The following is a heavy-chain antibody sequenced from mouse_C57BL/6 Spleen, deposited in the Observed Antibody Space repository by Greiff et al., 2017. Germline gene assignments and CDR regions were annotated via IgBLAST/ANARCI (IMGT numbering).Heavy chain of an antibody. Sequence: SGYTFTDYYMNWVKQSHGKSLEWIGDINPNNGGTSYNQKFKGKATLTVDKSSSTAYMELRSLTSEDSAVYYCARGGSPWGQGTTLTVSS. CDR3: ARGGSP. J-gene: IGHJ2*01. V-gene: IGHV1-26*01. CDR1: GYTFTDYY. CDR2: INPNNGGT.